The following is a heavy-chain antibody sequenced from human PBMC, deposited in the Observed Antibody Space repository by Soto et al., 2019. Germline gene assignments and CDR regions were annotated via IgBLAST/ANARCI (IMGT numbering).Heavy chain of an antibody. CDR2: IKQDGSEK. CDR1: GFTFSSSW. V-gene: IGHV3-7*01. D-gene: IGHD4-17*01. Sequence: GGSLRLSCAASGFTFSSSWMSWVRQAPGKWLEWVANIKQDGSEKYYVDSVKCRFTISRDNAKNSLYLKMNSLRAEDTVVYYCARGLYGAYGQDFWGQGILVTVSS. CDR3: ARGLYGAYGQDF. J-gene: IGHJ4*02.